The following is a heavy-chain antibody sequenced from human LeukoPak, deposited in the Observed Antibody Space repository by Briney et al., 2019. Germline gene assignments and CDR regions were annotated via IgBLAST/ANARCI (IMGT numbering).Heavy chain of an antibody. D-gene: IGHD3-3*01. CDR1: GYSFTSYW. J-gene: IGHJ4*02. CDR3: ARRYYDFWSGPYYFDY. Sequence: GGSLKISCKGSGYSFTSYWIGWVRQMPGKGLEWMGIIYPGDSDTRYSPSFQGQVTISADKSISTAYLQWSSLKASDTAMYYCARRYYDFWSGPYYFDYWGQGTLVTVSS. V-gene: IGHV5-51*01. CDR2: IYPGDSDT.